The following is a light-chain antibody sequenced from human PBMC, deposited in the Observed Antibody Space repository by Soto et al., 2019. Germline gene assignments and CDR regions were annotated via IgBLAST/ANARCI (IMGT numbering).Light chain of an antibody. CDR2: NTN. CDR3: VLYMGSGTWV. V-gene: IGLV8-61*01. Sequence: QTVVTQEPSFSVSPGRTVTLTCGLSSGSVSTSYYPSWYQQTPGQAPRTLIYNTNTRSPGVPDRFSGSILGNKAALTITGAQADDESDYYCVLYMGSGTWVFGGGTKLTVL. CDR1: SGSVSTSYY. J-gene: IGLJ3*02.